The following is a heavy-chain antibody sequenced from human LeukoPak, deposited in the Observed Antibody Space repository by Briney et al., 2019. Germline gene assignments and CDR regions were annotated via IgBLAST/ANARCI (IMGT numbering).Heavy chain of an antibody. J-gene: IGHJ3*01. CDR1: GFTFSGSA. V-gene: IGHV3-73*01. D-gene: IGHD1-26*01. CDR3: AVSGDYRSDAFDL. Sequence: GGSLTLSCAASGFTFSGSAVHWVRQASGKGLEWVARIRNKANSYASAYAASVKGSFTISRDDSKNSAYMRMNSEKTEDTAVYYCAVSGDYRSDAFDLWGPGTMVTVSS. CDR2: IRNKANSYAS.